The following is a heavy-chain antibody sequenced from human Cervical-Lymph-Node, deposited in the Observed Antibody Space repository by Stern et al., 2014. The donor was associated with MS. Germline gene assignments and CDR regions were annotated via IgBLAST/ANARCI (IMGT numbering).Heavy chain of an antibody. CDR2: ITPSSTYI. Sequence: EVQLVESGGGLVKPGGSLRLSCAASGFSLSTYDMNWVRQAPGNGLEWVSSITPSSTYIYYTDSVKGRFTISRDNAKNSLLLQMNNLRAEDTAVYYCARDDGRYCSCGSCPRFDYWGQGALVTVSS. CDR1: GFSLSTYD. D-gene: IGHD2-15*01. V-gene: IGHV3-21*01. J-gene: IGHJ4*02. CDR3: ARDDGRYCSCGSCPRFDY.